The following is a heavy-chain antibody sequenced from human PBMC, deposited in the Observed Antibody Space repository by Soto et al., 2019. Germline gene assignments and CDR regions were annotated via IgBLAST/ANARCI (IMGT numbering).Heavy chain of an antibody. Sequence: QVQLVESGGGVVQPGRSLRLSCAASGFSFNSYGMHWVRQGPGKGLEWVAVISYDGSNKYYADSVKGRFTISRDNSKNTLYLQMNSLRAEDTAVYYCAKAGDSSGYLWFDMWGQGTMVTVSS. CDR3: AKAGDSSGYLWFDM. V-gene: IGHV3-30*18. CDR2: ISYDGSNK. J-gene: IGHJ3*02. CDR1: GFSFNSYG. D-gene: IGHD3-22*01.